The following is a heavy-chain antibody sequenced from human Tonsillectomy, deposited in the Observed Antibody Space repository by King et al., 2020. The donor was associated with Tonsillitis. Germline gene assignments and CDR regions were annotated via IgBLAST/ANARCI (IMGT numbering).Heavy chain of an antibody. CDR1: GYTFTGYG. V-gene: IGHV1-18*04. Sequence: VQLVESGAEVKNPGASVKVSCKASGYTFTGYGINWVRQAPGQGLEWMGWISTYNGNTNYAQKLQGRVTMTTDTSTSTAYMELRSLRSDDTAVYYCAREPLPVGWGQWELPQAGAFDIWGQGTMVTVSS. CDR2: ISTYNGNT. CDR3: AREPLPVGWGQWELPQAGAFDI. J-gene: IGHJ3*02. D-gene: IGHD1-26*01.